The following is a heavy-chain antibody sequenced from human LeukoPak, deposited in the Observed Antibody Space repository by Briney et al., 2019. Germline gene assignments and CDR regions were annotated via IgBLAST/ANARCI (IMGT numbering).Heavy chain of an antibody. CDR3: AATTRGYYYAYFMDV. D-gene: IGHD5-18*01. V-gene: IGHV3-30*02. J-gene: IGHJ6*03. CDR2: IGDDGGNK. Sequence: GGSLRLSCVASGVIFNTYGMHWVREAPGKGGEGGAFIGDDGGNKWYLESVKGRFPVSRDNSKTTLYLQMNSLRAEDTAVYHCAATTRGYYYAYFMDVWGKGTTVSVSS. CDR1: GVIFNTYG.